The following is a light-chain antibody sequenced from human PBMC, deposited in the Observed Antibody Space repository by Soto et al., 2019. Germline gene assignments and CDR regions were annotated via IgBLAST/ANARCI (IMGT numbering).Light chain of an antibody. CDR3: QQYYSRPPWT. Sequence: DIVMTQSPDSLAVSLDERATINCKSSQSVLYSSSNRNYLAWYQQKPGQPPKLLIYWASTRESGVPDRFSGSGSGTDFTRTISSLQADDVAVYYCQQYYSRPPWTFGQGTKVEIK. V-gene: IGKV4-1*01. CDR2: WAS. CDR1: QSVLYSSSNRNY. J-gene: IGKJ1*01.